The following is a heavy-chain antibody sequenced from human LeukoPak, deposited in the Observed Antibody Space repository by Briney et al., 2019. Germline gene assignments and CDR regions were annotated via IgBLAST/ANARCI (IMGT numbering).Heavy chain of an antibody. CDR1: GFTFSSYA. V-gene: IGHV3-23*01. CDR3: AKGVRYYYDTYYFDY. J-gene: IGHJ4*02. D-gene: IGHD3-22*01. Sequence: GGSLRLSCAASGFTFSSYAMSWVRQAPGKGLEWVSAISGSGGSKYYADSVKGRFTISRDNSKNTLYLQMNSLRAEDTAVYYCAKGVRYYYDTYYFDYWGQGTLVTVSS. CDR2: ISGSGGSK.